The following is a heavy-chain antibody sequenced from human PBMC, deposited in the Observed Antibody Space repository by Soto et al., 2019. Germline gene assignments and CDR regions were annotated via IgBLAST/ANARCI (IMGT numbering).Heavy chain of an antibody. D-gene: IGHD3-10*01. Sequence: PVGSLRLSCAGSGFTLSNHSINWVRQAPGKGLEWVAGFRDKAHDSCTAYAASVKGRFTTSRDKSKNSVYLQMNSLKTEDTAVYYCVRDTYFYASDDYSHGIDYWGQGTLVTVSS. CDR3: VRDTYFYASDDYSHGIDY. CDR2: FRDKAHDSCT. J-gene: IGHJ4*02. CDR1: GFTLSNHS. V-gene: IGHV3-72*01.